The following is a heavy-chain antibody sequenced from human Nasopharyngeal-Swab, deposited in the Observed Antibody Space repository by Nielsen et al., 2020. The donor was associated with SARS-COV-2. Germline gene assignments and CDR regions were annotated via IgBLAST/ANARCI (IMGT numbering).Heavy chain of an antibody. CDR2: IYYSGST. D-gene: IGHD3-9*01. CDR1: GGSISSSSYY. Sequence: SETLSLTCTVSGGSISSSSYYWVWIRQPPGKGLEWIGSIYYSGSTYYNPSLKSRVTISVDTSKNQFSLKLSSVTAADTAVYYCARRAVLRYPWPTKMGNAFDIWGQGTMVTVSS. CDR3: ARRAVLRYPWPTKMGNAFDI. V-gene: IGHV4-39*07. J-gene: IGHJ3*02.